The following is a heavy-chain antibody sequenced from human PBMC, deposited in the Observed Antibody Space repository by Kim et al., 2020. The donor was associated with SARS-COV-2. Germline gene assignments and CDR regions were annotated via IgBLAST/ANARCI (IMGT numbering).Heavy chain of an antibody. CDR1: GFTFSDYY. V-gene: IGHV3-74*01. CDR2: ISFDGSSL. Sequence: GGSLRLSCIASGFTFSDYYIDWVRQVPGKALVWVAHISFDGSSLAYADSVQGRFTISRDNARNTAYLQMNSLRGEDTALYYCGRRGSPTLTLDIWGQGT. J-gene: IGHJ3*02. D-gene: IGHD3-16*01. CDR3: GRRGSPTLTLDI.